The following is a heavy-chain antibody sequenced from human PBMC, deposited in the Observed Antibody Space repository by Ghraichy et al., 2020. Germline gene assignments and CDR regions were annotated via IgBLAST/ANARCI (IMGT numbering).Heavy chain of an antibody. V-gene: IGHV4-34*01. CDR3: ARDSPDYYDSSGYYSFDY. CDR2: INHSGST. CDR1: GGSFSGYY. D-gene: IGHD3-22*01. Sequence: SQTLSLTCAVYGGSFSGYYWSWIRQPPGKGLEWIGEINHSGSTNYNPSLKSRVTISVDTSKNQFSLKLSSVTAADTAVYYCARDSPDYYDSSGYYSFDYWGQGTLVTVSS. J-gene: IGHJ4*02.